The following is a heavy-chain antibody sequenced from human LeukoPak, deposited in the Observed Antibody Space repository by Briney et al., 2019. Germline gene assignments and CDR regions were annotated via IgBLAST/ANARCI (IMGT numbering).Heavy chain of an antibody. D-gene: IGHD1-14*01. CDR1: GGSISSGSYY. J-gene: IGHJ5*02. V-gene: IGHV4-61*02. CDR3: ARDGIITGWFDP. Sequence: PSQTLSLTCTVSGGSISSGSYYWSWIRQPAGKGLEWIGRIYTSGSTNYNPSLKSRVTISVDTSKNQFSLKLSSVTAADTAVYYSARDGIITGWFDPWGQGTLVTVSS. CDR2: IYTSGST.